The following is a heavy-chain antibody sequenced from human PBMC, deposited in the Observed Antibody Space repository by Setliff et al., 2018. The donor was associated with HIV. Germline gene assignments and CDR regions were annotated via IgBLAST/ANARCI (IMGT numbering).Heavy chain of an antibody. V-gene: IGHV3-74*01. J-gene: IGHJ3*02. D-gene: IGHD2-15*01. Sequence: PGGSLRLSCVASGFTLSPFWMHWVRQTPGKGLEWVAHTNGDGATIRYADSVKGRLIISSDNAKNTLYLQMNSRTAEDTAVYYCARCRGYPDSFNIWGKGTTVTVSS. CDR2: TNGDGATI. CDR3: ARCRGYPDSFNI. CDR1: GFTLSPFW.